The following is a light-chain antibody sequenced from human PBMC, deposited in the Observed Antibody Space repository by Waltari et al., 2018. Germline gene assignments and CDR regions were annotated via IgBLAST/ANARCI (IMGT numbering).Light chain of an antibody. V-gene: IGKV2D-29*01. Sequence: DIVMTQTPLSLSVTPGQPASISCRSSQSLLHSYGKTYLSWYLQKPGQPPHLLIFEVSNRLSGVPDRFRGSGSGTDFTLEISRVETEDVGAYYCLQTTQLPRTFGGGTKVEIK. CDR1: QSLLHSYGKTY. J-gene: IGKJ4*02. CDR2: EVS. CDR3: LQTTQLPRT.